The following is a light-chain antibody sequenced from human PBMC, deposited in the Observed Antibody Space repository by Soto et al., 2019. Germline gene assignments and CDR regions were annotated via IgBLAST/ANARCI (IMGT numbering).Light chain of an antibody. Sequence: QSVLTQPASASGSPGQSITISCTGTSSDVGSYNLVSWYQQHPGKAPKLMIYEGSKRPSGVPNRFSGANTGNTASLTIAGLQAEDEADYYCCSYAGSSTILVFGGGTKLTVL. CDR2: EGS. CDR3: CSYAGSSTILV. J-gene: IGLJ2*01. CDR1: SSDVGSYNL. V-gene: IGLV2-23*03.